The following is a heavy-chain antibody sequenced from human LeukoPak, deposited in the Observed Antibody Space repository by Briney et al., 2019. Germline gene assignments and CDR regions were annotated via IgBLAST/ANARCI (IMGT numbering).Heavy chain of an antibody. V-gene: IGHV4-34*01. CDR2: INHSGST. Sequence: PSETLSLTCAVYGGSFSGYYWSWIRQPPGKGLEWIGEINHSGSTNYNPSPKSRVTISVDTSKNQFSLKLSSVTAADTAVYYCARDHAEMATILVDYWGQGTLVTVSS. CDR3: ARDHAEMATILVDY. D-gene: IGHD5-24*01. J-gene: IGHJ4*02. CDR1: GGSFSGYY.